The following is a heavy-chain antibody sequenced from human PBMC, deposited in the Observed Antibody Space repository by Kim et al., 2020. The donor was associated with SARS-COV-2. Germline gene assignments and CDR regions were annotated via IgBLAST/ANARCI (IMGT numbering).Heavy chain of an antibody. Sequence: GGSLRLSCAASGFTFSSYSMNWVRQAPGKGLEWVSSISSSSNYLYYADSVKGRFTISRDNAKNSLYLQMNSLRAEDTAVYYCARDGTPGWLQPVFDCWGQGALVTVSS. V-gene: IGHV3-21*01. CDR1: GFTFSSYS. D-gene: IGHD5-12*01. CDR2: ISSSSNYL. CDR3: ARDGTPGWLQPVFDC. J-gene: IGHJ4*02.